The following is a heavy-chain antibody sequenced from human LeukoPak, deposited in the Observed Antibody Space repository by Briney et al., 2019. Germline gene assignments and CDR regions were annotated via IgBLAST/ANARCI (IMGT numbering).Heavy chain of an antibody. J-gene: IGHJ4*02. D-gene: IGHD2-21*02. CDR3: ARSSVVTAMVHLEY. Sequence: GGSLRLSCAASGFTFTSYAISWVRQAPGQGLEWMGGIIPIFGAANYAQKFQGRVTITADKSTSTSYMELSSLRSEDTAVYYCARSSVVTAMVHLEYWGQGTLVTVSS. CDR1: GFTFTSYA. CDR2: IIPIFGAA. V-gene: IGHV1-69*06.